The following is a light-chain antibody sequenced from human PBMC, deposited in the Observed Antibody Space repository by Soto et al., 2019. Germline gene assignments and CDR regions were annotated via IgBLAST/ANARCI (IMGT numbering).Light chain of an antibody. CDR2: AAA. V-gene: IGKV3-20*01. CDR1: QSVSSAF. Sequence: IVLTQSPGTLSLSPGERATLSCRASQSVSSAFFAWYQQKPGQPLRLLIYAAASRATGIPDRFSGSGSATDFTLTISRLEPEDFAVYYCQQYGDSPPTLGRGTKVEIK. J-gene: IGKJ2*01. CDR3: QQYGDSPPT.